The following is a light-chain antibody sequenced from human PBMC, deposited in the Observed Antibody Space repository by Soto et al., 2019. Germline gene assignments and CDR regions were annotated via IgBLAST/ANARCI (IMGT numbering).Light chain of an antibody. V-gene: IGKV4-1*01. J-gene: IGKJ5*01. CDR2: WAS. CDR1: QSVFFSSNNKNY. Sequence: DIVMTQSPDSLAVSLGERATINCKSSQSVFFSSNNKNYLAWYQQKAGQPPKLLIYWASTRESGVPDQFSGSGSGTEFTLTISSLQAEDVAVYYCQQYYTTPCAFGQGTRLELK. CDR3: QQYYTTPCA.